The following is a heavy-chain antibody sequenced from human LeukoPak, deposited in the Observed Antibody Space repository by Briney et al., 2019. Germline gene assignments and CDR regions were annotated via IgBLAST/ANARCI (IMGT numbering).Heavy chain of an antibody. CDR2: IYYSGST. V-gene: IGHV4-39*01. J-gene: IGHJ1*01. CDR3: ARRAAAAAIQH. Sequence: SETLSLTCTVSGGSISSSSYYWGWIRQPPGKGLEWIGSIYYSGSTYYNPSLKSRVTISVDTSKNQFSLKLSSVTAADTAVYYCARRAAAAAIQHWGQGTLVTVSS. CDR1: GGSISSSSYY. D-gene: IGHD6-13*01.